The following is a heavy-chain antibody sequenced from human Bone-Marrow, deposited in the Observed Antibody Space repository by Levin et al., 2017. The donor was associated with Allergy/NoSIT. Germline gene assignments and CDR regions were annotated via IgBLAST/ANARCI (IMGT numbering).Heavy chain of an antibody. Sequence: PGGSLRLSCAASGFTFSAHYMSWIRQAPGKGLEWVSYISNSGNSIYYADSVKGRFTVSRDNAKKSLYLQMNSLRAEDTAVYYCARVGDYGLDYWGQGTLVTVSS. CDR2: ISNSGNSI. CDR1: GFTFSAHY. D-gene: IGHD4-17*01. CDR3: ARVGDYGLDY. V-gene: IGHV3-11*01. J-gene: IGHJ4*02.